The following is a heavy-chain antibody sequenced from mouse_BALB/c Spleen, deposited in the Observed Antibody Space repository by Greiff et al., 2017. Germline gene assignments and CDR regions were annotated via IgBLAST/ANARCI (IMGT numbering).Heavy chain of an antibody. J-gene: IGHJ2*01. D-gene: IGHD2-3*01. CDR1: GFTFSSFG. Sequence: EVQGVESGGGLVQPGGSRKLSCAASGFTFSSFGMNWVRQAPEKGLEWVAYISSGSSTIYYADTVKGRFTISRDNPKNTLFLQMTSLRSEDTAMYYCAREGWSYYFDYWGQGTTLTVSS. CDR2: ISSGSSTI. CDR3: AREGWSYYFDY. V-gene: IGHV5-17*02.